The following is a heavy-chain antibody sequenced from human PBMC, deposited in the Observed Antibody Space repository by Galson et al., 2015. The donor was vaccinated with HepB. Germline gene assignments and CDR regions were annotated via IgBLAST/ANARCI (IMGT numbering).Heavy chain of an antibody. Sequence: SVKVSCKASGYTFTTYDINWVRQATGQGLEWMGWMNPNSGNAGYAQKFQGRVTMTRNTSISTAYMELSSLISEDTAVYFCARVPSSNRVAQADRWFDPWGQGTLVTVSS. CDR1: GYTFTTYD. CDR3: ARVPSSNRVAQADRWFDP. V-gene: IGHV1-8*01. CDR2: MNPNSGNA. J-gene: IGHJ5*02. D-gene: IGHD3-22*01.